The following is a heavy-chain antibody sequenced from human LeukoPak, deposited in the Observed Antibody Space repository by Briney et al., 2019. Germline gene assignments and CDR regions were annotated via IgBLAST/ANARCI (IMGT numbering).Heavy chain of an antibody. CDR2: IIPILGIA. CDR1: GGTFSSYA. D-gene: IGHD5-18*01. CDR3: ARLVDTAMVSSAFDI. V-gene: IGHV1-69*04. Sequence: SVKVSCKASGGTFSSYAISWVRQAPGQGLEWMGRIIPILGIANYAQKFQGRVTITADKSTSTAYMELSRLRSDDTAVYYCARLVDTAMVSSAFDIWGQGTMVTVSS. J-gene: IGHJ3*02.